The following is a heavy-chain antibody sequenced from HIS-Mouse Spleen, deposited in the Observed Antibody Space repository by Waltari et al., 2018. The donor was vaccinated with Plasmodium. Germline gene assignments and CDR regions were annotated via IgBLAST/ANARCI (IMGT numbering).Heavy chain of an antibody. Sequence: QVQLVESGGGVVQPGRSLRLACAASGFTLRSYAMHWVRQAPGKGLEWVAVISYDGSNKYYADSVKGRFTISRDNSKNTLYLQMNSLRAEDTAVYYCARSHFRFLEWLFDYWGQGTLVTVSS. V-gene: IGHV3-30*04. D-gene: IGHD3-3*01. J-gene: IGHJ4*02. CDR3: ARSHFRFLEWLFDY. CDR1: GFTLRSYA. CDR2: ISYDGSNK.